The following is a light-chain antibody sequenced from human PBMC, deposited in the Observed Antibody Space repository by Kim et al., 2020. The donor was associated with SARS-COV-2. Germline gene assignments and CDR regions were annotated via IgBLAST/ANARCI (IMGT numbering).Light chain of an antibody. V-gene: IGKV3-11*01. CDR1: QSVGSY. J-gene: IGKJ4*01. Sequence: EIVLTQSPATLSLSPGERATLSCRASQSVGSYLAWYQHKPGQAPRLLIYDASNRATGIPARFSGSGSGTDFTLTISSLEREDFAVYYCQKRSNWLTFGGGTKVDIK. CDR2: DAS. CDR3: QKRSNWLT.